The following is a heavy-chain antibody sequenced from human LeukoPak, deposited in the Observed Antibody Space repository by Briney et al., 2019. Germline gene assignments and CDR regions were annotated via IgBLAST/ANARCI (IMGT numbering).Heavy chain of an antibody. CDR3: ARCAPVSSGWYERARAFDI. Sequence: ASVKVSCKASGYTFTGYYMHWVRQAPGQGLEWMGWINPNSGGTNYAQKFQGRVTMTRDTSISTAYMELSRLRSDDMAVYYCARCAPVSSGWYERARAFDIWAKGQWSPSLQ. J-gene: IGHJ3*02. V-gene: IGHV1-2*02. CDR1: GYTFTGYY. CDR2: INPNSGGT. D-gene: IGHD6-19*01.